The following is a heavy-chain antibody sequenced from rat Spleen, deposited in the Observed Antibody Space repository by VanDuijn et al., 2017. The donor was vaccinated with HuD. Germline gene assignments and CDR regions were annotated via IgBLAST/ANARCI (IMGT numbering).Heavy chain of an antibody. CDR1: GFTFSDYY. V-gene: IGHV5-29*01. CDR3: ARATPEWNFDF. Sequence: EVQLVESDGGLVQPGRSLKLSCAASGFTFSDYYMAWVRQAPAKGLEWVATISSDGTNTYYRDSVKGRFTISRDNAKSSLYLQMTSLKSEDTATYYCARATPEWNFDFWGQGVMVTVSS. CDR2: ISSDGTNT. D-gene: IGHD1-1*01. J-gene: IGHJ2*01.